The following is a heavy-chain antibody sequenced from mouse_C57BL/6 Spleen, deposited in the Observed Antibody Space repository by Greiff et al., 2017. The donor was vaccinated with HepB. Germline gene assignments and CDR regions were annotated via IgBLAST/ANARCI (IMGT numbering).Heavy chain of an antibody. CDR2: IDPETGGT. V-gene: IGHV1-15*01. CDR1: GYTFTDYE. J-gene: IGHJ2*01. D-gene: IGHD2-14*01. CDR3: TYRSYVDY. Sequence: VQLQQPGAELVRPGASVTLSCKASGYTFTDYEVHWVKQTPVHGLEWIGAIDPETGGTAYNQKFKGKAILTADKSSLTAYSVLRSLTSEDSAVYYCTYRSYVDYWGQGTTLTVSS.